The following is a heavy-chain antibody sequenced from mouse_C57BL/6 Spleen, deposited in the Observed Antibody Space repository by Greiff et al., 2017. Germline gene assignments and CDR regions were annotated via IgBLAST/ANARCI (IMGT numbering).Heavy chain of an antibody. CDR1: GFTFSDYY. D-gene: IGHD1-1*01. Sequence: EVQVVESEGGLVQPGSSMKLSCTASGFTFSDYYMAWVRQVPEKGLEWVANINYDGSSTYYLDSLKSRFIISRDNAKNILYLQMSSLKSEDTATYYCARDGYYGSSYDYAMDYWGQGTSVTVSS. J-gene: IGHJ4*01. V-gene: IGHV5-16*01. CDR3: ARDGYYGSSYDYAMDY. CDR2: INYDGSST.